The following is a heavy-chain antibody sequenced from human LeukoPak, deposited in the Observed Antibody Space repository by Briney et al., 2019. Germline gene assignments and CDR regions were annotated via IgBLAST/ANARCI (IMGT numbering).Heavy chain of an antibody. CDR2: IYPGDSDN. J-gene: IGHJ4*02. D-gene: IGHD6-13*01. Sequence: GESLKISCKGSGYSFTSYWIGWVRQIPGKGLEWVGIIYPGDSDNRYSPSLQGQVTISADKSISPAYLQWSSLKASDTAMYYCARTDSSSWYEYYFDYWGQGTLVSVSS. CDR3: ARTDSSSWYEYYFDY. CDR1: GYSFTSYW. V-gene: IGHV5-51*06.